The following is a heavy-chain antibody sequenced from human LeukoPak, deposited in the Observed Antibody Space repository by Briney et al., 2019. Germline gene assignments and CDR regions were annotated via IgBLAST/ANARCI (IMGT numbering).Heavy chain of an antibody. CDR3: ARTRDYGGRPDY. Sequence: SETLSLTCTVSGGSISSYYWSWFRQPPGKGLEWIGYIYYSGSTNYNPSLKSRVTISVDTSKNQLSLKLSSVTAADTAVYYCARTRDYGGRPDYWGQGTLVTVSS. J-gene: IGHJ4*02. D-gene: IGHD4-23*01. V-gene: IGHV4-59*01. CDR1: GGSISSYY. CDR2: IYYSGST.